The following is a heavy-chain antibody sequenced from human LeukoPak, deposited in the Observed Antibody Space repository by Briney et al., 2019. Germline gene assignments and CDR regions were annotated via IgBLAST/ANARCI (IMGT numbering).Heavy chain of an antibody. CDR3: AREMGCSGGSCYAAFDI. CDR2: ISAYNGNT. V-gene: IGHV1-18*01. Sequence: ASVKDSCKASGYTFTSYGISWVRQAPGQGLEWMGCISAYNGNTNYARKLQGRVTMTTDTSTSTAYMELRSLRSDDTAVYYCAREMGCSGGSCYAAFDIWGQGTMVTVSS. J-gene: IGHJ3*02. CDR1: GYTFTSYG. D-gene: IGHD2-15*01.